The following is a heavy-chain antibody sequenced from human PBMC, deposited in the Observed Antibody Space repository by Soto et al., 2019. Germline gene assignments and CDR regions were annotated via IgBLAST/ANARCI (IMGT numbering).Heavy chain of an antibody. CDR2: IYYSGST. CDR1: GGSIRNYY. D-gene: IGHD5-18*01. V-gene: IGHV4-59*01. J-gene: IGHJ6*02. CDR3: ARFTVGGSSYGWVDV. Sequence: QVQLQESGPGLVKPSETLSLTCTVSGGSIRNYYWSWIRQPPGKGLEWIGYIYYSGSTNYNPSLERRVTIXXDXSXXQFSLKLSSVAAADTAVYYCARFTVGGSSYGWVDVWGQGTTVTVSS.